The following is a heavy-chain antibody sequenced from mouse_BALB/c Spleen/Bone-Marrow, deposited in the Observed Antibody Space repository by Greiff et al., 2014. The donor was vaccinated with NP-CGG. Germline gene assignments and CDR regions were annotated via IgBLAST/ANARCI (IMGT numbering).Heavy chain of an antibody. CDR1: GFPFTTYW. Sequence: QVQLQQSGAELAKPGASVKMSCKASGFPFTTYWMHWFKQRPGQGLEWIGYIDPSTGHTEYNQNFKDKATLTADKSSSTAYMQLSSLTSEDSAVYYCARPYRYDKEFAYWGQGTLVPVSA. D-gene: IGHD2-14*01. V-gene: IGHV1-7*01. CDR2: IDPSTGHT. J-gene: IGHJ3*01. CDR3: ARPYRYDKEFAY.